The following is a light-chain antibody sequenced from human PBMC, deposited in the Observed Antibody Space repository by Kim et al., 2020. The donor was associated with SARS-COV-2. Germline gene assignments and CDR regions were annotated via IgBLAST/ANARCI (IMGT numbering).Light chain of an antibody. Sequence: EIVLTQSPATLSLSPGERATLSCGASQTVGDVYFAWFQQKPGLAPRLLIFDVSKRFVGIPDRFSGSGSGTDFTLTITRVEPEDFAMYYCQHYGTSSITFGQGTRLEIK. J-gene: IGKJ5*01. CDR3: QHYGTSSIT. CDR1: QTVGDVY. CDR2: DVS. V-gene: IGKV3D-20*01.